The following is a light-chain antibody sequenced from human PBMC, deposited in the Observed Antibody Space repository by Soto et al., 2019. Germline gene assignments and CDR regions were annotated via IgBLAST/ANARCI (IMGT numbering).Light chain of an antibody. CDR3: QQYYNSWHT. V-gene: IGKV4-1*01. J-gene: IGKJ2*01. CDR2: WAS. CDR1: QSVLYSSINKNY. Sequence: DIVMTQSPDSLAVSLGERATINCKSSQSVLYSSINKNYLAWYQQKPGQPPKLLIYWASTRESGVPDRFSGSGYGTDFTLTISSLQAEDVAVYYCQQYYNSWHTFGQGTKLEIK.